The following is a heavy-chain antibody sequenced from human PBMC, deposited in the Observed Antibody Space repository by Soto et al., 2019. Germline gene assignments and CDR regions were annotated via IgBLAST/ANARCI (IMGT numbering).Heavy chain of an antibody. CDR2: ISAYSGHT. CDR1: GYTFTNYG. Sequence: QVQLVQSGAEVKKPGASVTVSCKASGYTFTNYGINWVRQAPGQGLEWMGWISAYSGHTNYAQKLQDRVTMTTDTSTSTAYMELRSLRSDDTAVYYCARRPHLADNVELDYWGQGTLVTVPS. CDR3: ARRPHLADNVELDY. V-gene: IGHV1-18*01. D-gene: IGHD6-19*01. J-gene: IGHJ4*02.